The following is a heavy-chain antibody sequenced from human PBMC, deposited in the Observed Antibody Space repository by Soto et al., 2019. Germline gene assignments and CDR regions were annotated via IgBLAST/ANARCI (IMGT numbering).Heavy chain of an antibody. CDR3: AHFNTYYYDSSGYQYFDY. J-gene: IGHJ4*02. CDR2: IYWDDDK. CDR1: GFSLSTSGVG. Sequence: PTLVNPTQTLTLTCTFSGFSLSTSGVGVGWIRQPPGKALEWLALIYWDDDKRYSPSLKSRLTITKDTSKNQVVLTMTNMDPVDTATCYCAHFNTYYYDSSGYQYFDYWGQGTLVTVSS. V-gene: IGHV2-5*02. D-gene: IGHD3-22*01.